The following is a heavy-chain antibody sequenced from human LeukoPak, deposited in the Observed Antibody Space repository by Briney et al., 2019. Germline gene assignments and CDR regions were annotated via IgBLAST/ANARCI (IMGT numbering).Heavy chain of an antibody. J-gene: IGHJ4*02. CDR1: GGSISSYY. Sequence: SETLSLPCTVSGGSISSYYGSWIRQPPGKGLEWIGDIYYSGSTNYNPSLKSRVTISVDTSKNQFSLRLSSVTAADTAVYYSARLASGSYGPLIPFDYWGQGTLVTVSS. CDR2: IYYSGST. CDR3: ARLASGSYGPLIPFDY. V-gene: IGHV4-59*08. D-gene: IGHD1-26*01.